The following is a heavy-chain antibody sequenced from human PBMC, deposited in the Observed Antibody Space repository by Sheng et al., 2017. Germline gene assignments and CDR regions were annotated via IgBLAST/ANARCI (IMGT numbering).Heavy chain of an antibody. V-gene: IGHV3-30*18. J-gene: IGHJ3*02. CDR1: GFTFSSYG. D-gene: IGHD1-1*01. Sequence: QVQLVESGGGVVQPGRSLRLSCAASGFTFSSYGMHWVRQAPGKGLEWVAVISYDGSNKYYADSVKGRFTISRDNSKNTLYLQMNSLRAEDTAVYYCAKDIGGWNDGLGAFDIWGQGTMVTVSS. CDR3: AKDIGGWNDGLGAFDI. CDR2: ISYDGSNK.